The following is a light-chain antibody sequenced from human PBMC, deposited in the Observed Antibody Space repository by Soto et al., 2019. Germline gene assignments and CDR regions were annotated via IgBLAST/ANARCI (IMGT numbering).Light chain of an antibody. V-gene: IGKV3-15*01. CDR2: ATS. CDR3: QQYDDLPPT. Sequence: EIVLTQSPATLSVSPGERATLSCRASQSVGNNFAWYQQKPGQAPRLLIFATSTRATGVPARFSGSGSGTEFTLTISSLQSEDFATYYCQQYDDLPPTFGPGTKVDIK. J-gene: IGKJ3*01. CDR1: QSVGNN.